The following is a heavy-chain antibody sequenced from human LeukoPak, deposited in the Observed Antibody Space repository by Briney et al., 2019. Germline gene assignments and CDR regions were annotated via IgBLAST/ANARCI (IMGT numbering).Heavy chain of an antibody. Sequence: GGSLRLSCAASGFTFSSYWMHWVRQTPGKGLMWVSRIESDGSTIYADSVKDRFTISRDNGKNTVYLQMNSLRVDDTAMYYCARAVTYFYGSVTYDWFDPWGQGALVTVSS. V-gene: IGHV3-74*01. J-gene: IGHJ5*02. CDR2: IESDGST. D-gene: IGHD3-10*01. CDR3: ARAVTYFYGSVTYDWFDP. CDR1: GFTFSSYW.